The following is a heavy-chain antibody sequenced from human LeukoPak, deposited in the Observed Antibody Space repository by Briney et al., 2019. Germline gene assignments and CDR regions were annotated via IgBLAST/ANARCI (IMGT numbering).Heavy chain of an antibody. D-gene: IGHD3-9*01. CDR1: GGSFSGYY. V-gene: IGHV4-34*01. J-gene: IGHJ4*02. CDR3: ARQRSDPYDILTGESFDY. Sequence: SETLSLTCAVYGGSFSGYYWSWIRQPPGKGLEWIGSIYYSGSTYYNPSLKSRVTISVDTSKNQFSLKLSSVTAADTAVYYCARQRSDPYDILTGESFDYWGQGTLVTVSS. CDR2: IYYSGST.